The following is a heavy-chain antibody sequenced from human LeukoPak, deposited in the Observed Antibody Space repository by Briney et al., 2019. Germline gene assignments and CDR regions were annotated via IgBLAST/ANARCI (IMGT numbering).Heavy chain of an antibody. J-gene: IGHJ1*01. CDR1: GGSISSGSFY. D-gene: IGHD4-17*01. CDR2: IYVSGSA. Sequence: SETLSLTCTVSGGSISSGSFYWSWIRQSAGKGLEWIGHIYVSGSANSNPSLESRVTISMDTSKNQFSLKLSSVTAADTAVYYCARDKAVTTELTQYFHHWGQGTLVTVSS. V-gene: IGHV4-61*09. CDR3: ARDKAVTTELTQYFHH.